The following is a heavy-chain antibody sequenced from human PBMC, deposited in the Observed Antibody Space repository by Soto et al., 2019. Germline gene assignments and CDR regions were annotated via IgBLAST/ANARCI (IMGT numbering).Heavy chain of an antibody. CDR1: GFTFSNAW. D-gene: IGHD5-12*01. J-gene: IGHJ6*02. CDR3: TTDFSGYQSFYYYYGMDV. Sequence: GGSLRLSCAASGFTFSNAWMSWVRQAPGKGLEWVGRIKSKTDGGRTDYAAPVKGRFTISRDDSKNTLYLQMNSLKTEDTAVYYCTTDFSGYQSFYYYYGMDVWGQGTTVTVSS. CDR2: IKSKTDGGRT. V-gene: IGHV3-15*01.